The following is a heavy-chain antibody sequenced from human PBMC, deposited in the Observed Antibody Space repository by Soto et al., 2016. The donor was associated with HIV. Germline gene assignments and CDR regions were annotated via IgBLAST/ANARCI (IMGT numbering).Heavy chain of an antibody. Sequence: QIQLQESGPGLVKPSGTVSLTCEVSGGSITNTDWWSWVRRPPGKGLEWIGQISHSGTTSYRVSLESRVTISLDKSKNQLSLKVTSVTAADTAVYYCARLRRHHMSRGDGFNLPDLWGQGTLVTVSS. CDR3: ARLRRHHMSRGDGFNLPDL. D-gene: IGHD5-12*01. J-gene: IGHJ5*02. V-gene: IGHV4-4*02. CDR2: ISHSGTT. CDR1: GGSITNTDW.